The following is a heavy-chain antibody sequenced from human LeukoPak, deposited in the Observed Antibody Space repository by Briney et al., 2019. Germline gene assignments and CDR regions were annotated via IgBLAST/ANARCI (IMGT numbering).Heavy chain of an antibody. D-gene: IGHD6-6*01. CDR2: ISGSGGST. J-gene: IGHJ6*02. Sequence: GGSLRLSCAASGFTFSSYAMSWVRQAPGKGLEWVSAISGSGGSTYYADSVKGRFTISRDNSKNTLYLQMNSLRAADTAVYYCAKAEYSSNYGMDVWGQGTTVTVSS. V-gene: IGHV3-23*01. CDR3: AKAEYSSNYGMDV. CDR1: GFTFSSYA.